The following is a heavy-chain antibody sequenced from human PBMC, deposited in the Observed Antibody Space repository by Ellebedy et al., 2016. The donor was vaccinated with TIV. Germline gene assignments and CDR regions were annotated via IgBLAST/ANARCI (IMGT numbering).Heavy chain of an antibody. CDR1: GGSFSGYY. V-gene: IGHV4-34*01. J-gene: IGHJ4*02. Sequence: GSLRLSXAVYGGSFSGYYWSWIRQPPGKGLEWIGEINHSGSTNYNPSLKSRVTISVDTSKNQFSLKLSSVTAADTAVYYCARDRGEGGEVDYWGQGTLVTVSS. CDR2: INHSGST. CDR3: ARDRGEGGEVDY. D-gene: IGHD3-16*01.